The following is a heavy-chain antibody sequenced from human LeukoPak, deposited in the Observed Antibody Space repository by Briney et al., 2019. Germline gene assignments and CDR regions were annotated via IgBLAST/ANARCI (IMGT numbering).Heavy chain of an antibody. V-gene: IGHV3-9*01. D-gene: IGHD5-12*01. CDR1: GFTFDDYA. J-gene: IGHJ2*01. CDR3: AKDSQWLRFGWYFDL. CDR2: ISWNSGSI. Sequence: GGSLRLSCAASGFTFDDYAMHWVRQAPGKGLEWVSGISWNSGSIGHADSVKGRFTISRDNAKNSLYLQMNSLRAEDTALYYCAKDSQWLRFGWYFDLWGRGTLVTVSS.